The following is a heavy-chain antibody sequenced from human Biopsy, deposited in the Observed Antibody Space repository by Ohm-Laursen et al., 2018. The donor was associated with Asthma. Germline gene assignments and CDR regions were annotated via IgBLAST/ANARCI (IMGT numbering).Heavy chain of an antibody. CDR3: ARKAGSCISRTCYSLDF. J-gene: IGHJ4*02. CDR1: GGTFSTYV. V-gene: IGHV1-69*01. CDR2: INSVFGTT. Sequence: SSVKVSCKSLGGTFSTYVIGWVRQAPGQGLEWMGGINSVFGTTAYPQKFQDRVTITADDSTSTVYMELSSLRSEDTAVYYCARKAGSCISRTCYSLDFWGQGTLVTVSS. D-gene: IGHD2-2*01.